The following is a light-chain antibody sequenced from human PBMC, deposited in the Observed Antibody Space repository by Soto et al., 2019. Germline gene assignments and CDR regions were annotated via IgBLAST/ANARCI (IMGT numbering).Light chain of an antibody. V-gene: IGKV3-11*01. CDR3: QQRSSWQT. J-gene: IGKJ1*01. CDR2: DAS. CDR1: QSVSSY. Sequence: EIELTQSPATLSLSPGERATLSCRASQSVSSYLAWYQQKPGQAPRLLIYDASNRATGIPARFSGSGSGTDFTLTISSLEPEDFAVYYCQQRSSWQTCGQGTKVEIK.